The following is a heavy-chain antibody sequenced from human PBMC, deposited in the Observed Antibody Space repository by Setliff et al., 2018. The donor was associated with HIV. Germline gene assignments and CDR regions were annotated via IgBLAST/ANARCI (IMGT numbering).Heavy chain of an antibody. D-gene: IGHD3-10*01. CDR3: ARAMKTMVRGVMGY. J-gene: IGHJ4*02. CDR2: ISAYNGNT. V-gene: IGHV1-18*01. CDR1: GYTFTRNG. Sequence: GASVKVSCKASGYTFTRNGISWVRQAPGQGLEWMGWISAYNGNTNYAQKLQGRVTMTTDTSTSTAYMELRSLRSDDTAVYYCARAMKTMVRGVMGYWGQGTLVTVSS.